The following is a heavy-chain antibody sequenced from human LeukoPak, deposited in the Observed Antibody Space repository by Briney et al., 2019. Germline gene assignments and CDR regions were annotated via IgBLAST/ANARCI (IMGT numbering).Heavy chain of an antibody. V-gene: IGHV4-59*01. D-gene: IGHD4-17*01. CDR3: ARLYGDYA. J-gene: IGHJ5*02. Sequence: SETLSLTCTVSGGSISSDYWSWIRQPPGKGLEWIGYIYYSGSTNYNPSLKSRVTISVDTSKNQFSLKLSSVTAADTAVYYCARLYGDYAWGQGTLVTVSS. CDR2: IYYSGST. CDR1: GGSISSDY.